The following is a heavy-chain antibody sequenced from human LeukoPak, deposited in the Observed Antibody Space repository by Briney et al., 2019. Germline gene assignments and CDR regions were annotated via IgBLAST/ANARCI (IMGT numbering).Heavy chain of an antibody. CDR1: GFTFSSYS. V-gene: IGHV3-21*01. Sequence: GGSLRLSCAASGFTFSSYSMNWVRQAPGKGLGWVSSISSSSSYIYYADSVKGRFTISRDNAKNSLYLQMNSLRAEDTAVYYCARDHGYSYGYSFDYWGQGTLVTVSS. D-gene: IGHD5-18*01. CDR2: ISSSSSYI. J-gene: IGHJ4*02. CDR3: ARDHGYSYGYSFDY.